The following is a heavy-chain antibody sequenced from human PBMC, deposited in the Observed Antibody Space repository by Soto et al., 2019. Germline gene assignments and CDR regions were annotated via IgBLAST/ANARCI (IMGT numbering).Heavy chain of an antibody. J-gene: IGHJ5*02. D-gene: IGHD3-22*01. CDR2: ISSSSSYI. Sequence: EVQLVESGGGLVKPGGSLRLSCAASGFTFSSYSMNWVRQAPGKGLEWVSSISSSSSYIYYAASVKARFTISRDNAKNSLYLQMNSLRAEDTAVYYCARGLYYYDSSAYYSPWGQGTLVTVSS. CDR1: GFTFSSYS. V-gene: IGHV3-21*01. CDR3: ARGLYYYDSSAYYSP.